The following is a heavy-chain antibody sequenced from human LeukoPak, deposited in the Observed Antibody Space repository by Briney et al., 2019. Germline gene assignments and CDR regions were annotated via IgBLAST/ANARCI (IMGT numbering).Heavy chain of an antibody. D-gene: IGHD1-26*01. CDR2: IKQDGGEI. CDR1: GFTFSNYW. Sequence: GGSLRLSCAASGFTFSNYWMSWVRQAPGKGREWVANIKQDGGEIYYVDSVRGRFTISRDNAKHSVSLQMNSLRAEDTAVYYCARDKVVGATHFDYWGQGTLVTVSS. J-gene: IGHJ4*02. CDR3: ARDKVVGATHFDY. V-gene: IGHV3-7*01.